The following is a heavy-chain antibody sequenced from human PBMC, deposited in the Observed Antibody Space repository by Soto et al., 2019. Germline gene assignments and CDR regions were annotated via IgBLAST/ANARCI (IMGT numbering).Heavy chain of an antibody. D-gene: IGHD2-8*01. CDR3: AHDSTNYYGLAH. CDR1: GFSLDTSGVG. V-gene: IGHV2-5*02. Sequence: QITLKESGPTLVKPTETLTLTCSFSGFSLDTSGVGVGWIRQPPGKALEWLALIYWDDDKRYSPSLKSRLTIXKXXSKNLVVLTLTNMDPADTATYYCAHDSTNYYGLAHWGQGILVTVSS. J-gene: IGHJ4*02. CDR2: IYWDDDK.